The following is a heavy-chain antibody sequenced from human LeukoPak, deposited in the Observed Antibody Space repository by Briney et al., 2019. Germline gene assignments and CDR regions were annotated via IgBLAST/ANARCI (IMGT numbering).Heavy chain of an antibody. J-gene: IGHJ3*02. CDR3: AKDSGYGNAFDI. CDR1: GFTFSSYG. CDR2: ISYDGSNK. D-gene: IGHD5-12*01. V-gene: IGHV3-30*18. Sequence: GGSLRLSCAASGFTFSSYGMHWVRQAPGKGLEWVAVISYDGSNKYYADSVKGRFTISRDNSKNTLYLQMNSLRAEDTAVYYCAKDSGYGNAFDIWGQGTMVTVSS.